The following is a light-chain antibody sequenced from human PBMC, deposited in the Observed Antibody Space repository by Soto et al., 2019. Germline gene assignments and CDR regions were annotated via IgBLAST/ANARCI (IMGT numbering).Light chain of an antibody. J-gene: IGLJ2*01. Sequence: QSVLTQTPSVSGAPGQKITMSCTGSSSNIGAGYDVHCYQQVPGTAPRLLIYADNNRPSGVPDRFSASKSGASASLAITGLQGEDEATYYCQSYDTSLSGVIFGAGTKLTVL. CDR1: SSNIGAGYD. CDR2: ADN. V-gene: IGLV1-40*01. CDR3: QSYDTSLSGVI.